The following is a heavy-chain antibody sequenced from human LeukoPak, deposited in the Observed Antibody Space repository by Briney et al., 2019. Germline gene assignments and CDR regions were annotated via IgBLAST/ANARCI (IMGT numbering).Heavy chain of an antibody. V-gene: IGHV3-23*01. CDR2: ISDSGGST. CDR3: AKGRYNYGILLFDY. J-gene: IGHJ4*02. Sequence: PGGSLRLSCAASGFTFSSYAMSWVRQAPGKGLEWVSAISDSGGSTYYADSVKGRLTISRDNSKNTLYLQMNSLRAEDTAVYYCAKGRYNYGILLFDYWGQGTMVTVSS. CDR1: GFTFSSYA. D-gene: IGHD5-18*01.